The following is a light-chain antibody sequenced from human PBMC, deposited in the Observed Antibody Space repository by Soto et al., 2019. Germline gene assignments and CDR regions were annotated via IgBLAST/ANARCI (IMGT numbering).Light chain of an antibody. CDR1: SSNIGKNY. J-gene: IGLJ3*02. CDR2: RNN. V-gene: IGLV1-47*01. CDR3: SVWDANLSAWV. Sequence: QSVLTQPPSASGTPGQRVTISCSGSSSNIGKNYVYWYQQLPGTAPKLLIYRNNQRPSGVPDQFSGSKSGTSASLAISGLRSEEEADYYCSVWDANLSAWVFGGGTKLTVL.